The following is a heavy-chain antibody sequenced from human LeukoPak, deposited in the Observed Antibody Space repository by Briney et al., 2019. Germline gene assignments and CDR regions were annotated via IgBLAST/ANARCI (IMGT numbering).Heavy chain of an antibody. CDR2: IYSGGST. CDR3: ARDLFRNDAFDI. D-gene: IGHD3-10*01. Sequence: GGSLRLSCAASGFTVSSNYMSWVRQAPGKGLEWVSVIYSGGSTYYADSVKGRFTISRDNSKNALYLQMNSLRAEDTAVYYCARDLFRNDAFDIWGQGTMVTVSS. J-gene: IGHJ3*02. V-gene: IGHV3-53*01. CDR1: GFTVSSNY.